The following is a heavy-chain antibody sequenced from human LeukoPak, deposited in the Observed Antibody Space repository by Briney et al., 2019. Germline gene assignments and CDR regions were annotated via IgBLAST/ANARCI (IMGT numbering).Heavy chain of an antibody. CDR2: VRGGGDNI. CDR1: GFTFGSYA. CDR3: ARRPRDTSGYYLGAFHD. Sequence: GGSLRLSCAASGFTFGSYAMSWVRQAPGKGLEWVSSVRGGGDNIQYAVSVKGRFTVSRDNSQNTLFLHMSSLRAEDTAVYFCARRPRDTSGYYLGAFHDWGQGTTVTVSS. J-gene: IGHJ3*01. V-gene: IGHV3-23*01. D-gene: IGHD3-22*01.